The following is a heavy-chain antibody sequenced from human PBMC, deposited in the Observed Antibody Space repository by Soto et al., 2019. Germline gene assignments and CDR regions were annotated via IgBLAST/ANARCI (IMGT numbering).Heavy chain of an antibody. Sequence: GGSLGLSGAASGFTFSSYSMSWVRQAPGKGLEWASGFRTGGDDGTTYYADSVKGRFTISRDNSKNTLFLQMNSLRAEDTAIYYCAKKVNSGPGSQYFDYWGQGTLVTVSS. V-gene: IGHV3-23*01. CDR1: GFTFSSYS. D-gene: IGHD3-10*01. CDR2: FRTGGDDGTT. CDR3: AKKVNSGPGSQYFDY. J-gene: IGHJ4*02.